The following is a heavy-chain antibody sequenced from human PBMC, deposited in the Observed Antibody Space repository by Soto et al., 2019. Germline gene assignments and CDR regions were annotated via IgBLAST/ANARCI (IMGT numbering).Heavy chain of an antibody. V-gene: IGHV3-33*01. Sequence: QVQLVESGGGVVQPGRSLRLSCAASGFTFSNYGMHWVRQAPGKGLEWVAVIWSDGNKKYYADSVKGRFTISRDNSENTLFLQMNSLTAEDTAVYYCVRVVKTAGAFDIWGQGTMVTVSS. D-gene: IGHD2-21*01. CDR2: IWSDGNKK. CDR3: VRVVKTAGAFDI. J-gene: IGHJ3*02. CDR1: GFTFSNYG.